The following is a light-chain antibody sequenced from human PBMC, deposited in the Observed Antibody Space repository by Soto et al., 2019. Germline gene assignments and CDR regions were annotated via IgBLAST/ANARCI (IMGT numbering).Light chain of an antibody. CDR2: GAS. CDR1: QSISSN. Sequence: IVVTQSPDTLSVSPGEGATLSCRASQSISSNLAWYRQKPGQSPRLLIYGASTRATGIPVRFSGSGSGTEFTLTISSLQSEDFAVDYCQQYNNWPYTFGQGTELEIK. CDR3: QQYNNWPYT. V-gene: IGKV3-15*01. J-gene: IGKJ2*01.